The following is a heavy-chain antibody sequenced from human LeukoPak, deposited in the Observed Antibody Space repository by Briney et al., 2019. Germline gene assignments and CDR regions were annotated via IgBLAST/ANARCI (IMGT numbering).Heavy chain of an antibody. Sequence: SETLSLTCAVSGGSISSGGYSWSWIRQPPGKGLEWIGYIHHSGSTYYNPSLKSRVTISVDRSKNQFSLKLSSVTAADTAVYYCAGGYYYDSSGYYPPLDYWGQGTLVTVSS. V-gene: IGHV4-30-2*01. CDR1: GGSISSGGYS. CDR2: IHHSGST. CDR3: AGGYYYDSSGYYPPLDY. J-gene: IGHJ4*02. D-gene: IGHD3-22*01.